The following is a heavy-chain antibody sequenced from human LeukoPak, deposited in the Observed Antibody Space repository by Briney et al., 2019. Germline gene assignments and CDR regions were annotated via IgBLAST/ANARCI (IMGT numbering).Heavy chain of an antibody. CDR3: ARDGKYGYRSGGSCYLYYYYYMDV. CDR2: ISSSSSYI. Sequence: GGSLRLSCAASGFTFSSYSMNWVRQAPGKGLEWVSSISSSSSYIYYADSVKGRFTISRDNAKNSLYLQMNSLRAEDTAVYYCARDGKYGYRSGGSCYLYYYYYMDVWGKGTTVTVSS. CDR1: GFTFSSYS. D-gene: IGHD2-15*01. V-gene: IGHV3-21*01. J-gene: IGHJ6*03.